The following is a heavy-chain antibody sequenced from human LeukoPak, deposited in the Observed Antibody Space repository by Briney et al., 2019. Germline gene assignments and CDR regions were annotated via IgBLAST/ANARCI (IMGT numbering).Heavy chain of an antibody. V-gene: IGHV4-59*12. Sequence: SETLSLTCTVSGGSISRYYWSWIRRPPGKGLEWIGYIDDSGNTNYNPSLKSRVTISVDASKNQFSLKLSSVTAADTAVYYCARDHPRKYSGSYHFDYWGQGTLVTVSS. D-gene: IGHD1-26*01. CDR1: GGSISRYY. CDR2: IDDSGNT. CDR3: ARDHPRKYSGSYHFDY. J-gene: IGHJ4*02.